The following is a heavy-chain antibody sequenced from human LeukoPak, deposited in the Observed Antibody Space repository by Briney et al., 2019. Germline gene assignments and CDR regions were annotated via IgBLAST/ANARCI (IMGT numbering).Heavy chain of an antibody. D-gene: IGHD6-19*01. CDR2: IYYSGST. V-gene: IGHV4-39*01. Sequence: SETLSLTCTVSGDSISSGSYYWGWIRQPPGKDLEWIGSIYYSGSTHYNPSLKSRVTISVDTSKKQFSLKLSSVTAADTAVYYCARNSSGWSFDYWGQGTPVTVSS. J-gene: IGHJ4*01. CDR3: ARNSSGWSFDY. CDR1: GDSISSGSYY.